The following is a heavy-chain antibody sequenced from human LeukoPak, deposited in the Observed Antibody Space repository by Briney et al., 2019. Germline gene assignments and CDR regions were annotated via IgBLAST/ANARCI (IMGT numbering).Heavy chain of an antibody. D-gene: IGHD3-22*01. CDR3: ASRSSGYSFDY. CDR2: IIPIFGTA. Sequence: SVKASCKASGGTFSSYAISWVRQAPGQGLEWMGRIIPIFGTANYAQKFQGKVTITTDESTSTAYMELSSLRSEDTAVYYCASRSSGYSFDYWGQGTLVTVSS. CDR1: GGTFSSYA. J-gene: IGHJ4*02. V-gene: IGHV1-69*05.